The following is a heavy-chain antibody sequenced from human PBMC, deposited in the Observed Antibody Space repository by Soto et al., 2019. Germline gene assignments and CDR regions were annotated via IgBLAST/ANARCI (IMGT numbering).Heavy chain of an antibody. CDR2: ISGSGGST. J-gene: IGHJ4*02. D-gene: IGHD2-2*03. CDR3: AKDDMGIVVVPAAHDY. CDR1: GFTFSSYA. V-gene: IGHV3-23*01. Sequence: GGSLRLSCAASGFTFSSYAMSWVRQAPGKGLEWVSAISGSGGSTYYADSVKGRFTISRDNSKNTLYLQMNSLRAEDTAVYYCAKDDMGIVVVPAAHDYWGQGTLVTVSS.